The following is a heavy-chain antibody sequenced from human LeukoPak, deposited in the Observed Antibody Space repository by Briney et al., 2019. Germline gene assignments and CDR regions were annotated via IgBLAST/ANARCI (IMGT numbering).Heavy chain of an antibody. Sequence: GGSLRLSCAASGFTFSSYGMHWVRQAPGKGLEWVAFIRYDGSNKYYADSVKGRFTIPRDNSKNTLYLQMNSLRAEDTAVYYCAKDTGELAYCGGDCPGDYWGQGTLVTVSS. CDR1: GFTFSSYG. CDR2: IRYDGSNK. V-gene: IGHV3-30*02. CDR3: AKDTGELAYCGGDCPGDY. D-gene: IGHD2-21*02. J-gene: IGHJ4*02.